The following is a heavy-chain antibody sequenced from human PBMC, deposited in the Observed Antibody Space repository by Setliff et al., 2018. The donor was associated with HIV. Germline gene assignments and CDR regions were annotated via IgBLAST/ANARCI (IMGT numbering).Heavy chain of an antibody. V-gene: IGHV4-34*01. CDR3: ARGPRWGISLQRDPWFDP. D-gene: IGHD7-27*01. Sequence: NPSETLSLTCAVYGGSFSGFYWSWIRQPPGKGLEWIGEINHSGDTNYNPSLRRRVTISVDTSKSQISLNLTSVTAADTGVYYCARGPRWGISLQRDPWFDPWGQGTRVTVSS. CDR1: GGSFSGFY. CDR2: INHSGDT. J-gene: IGHJ5*02.